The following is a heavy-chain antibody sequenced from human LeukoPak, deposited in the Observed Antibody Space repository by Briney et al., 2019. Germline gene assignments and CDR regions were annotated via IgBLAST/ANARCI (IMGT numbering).Heavy chain of an antibody. J-gene: IGHJ6*02. V-gene: IGHV5-51*02. CDR1: GSSLTTFW. CDR3: ARQGYNSMEV. Sequence: KPLKIPSQASGSSLTTFWTAWARQIPPKGMEWMGIIYAGDSDTRYSPSFQGQVTISVGKSISTAFLQWNSLKAWDTAMYYCARQGYNSMEVWGQGTAVTVSS. CDR2: IYAGDSDT. D-gene: IGHD5-24*01.